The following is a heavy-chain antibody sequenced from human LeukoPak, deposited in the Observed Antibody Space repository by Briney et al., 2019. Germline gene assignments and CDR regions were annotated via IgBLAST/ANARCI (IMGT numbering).Heavy chain of an antibody. CDR2: IYPGDSDT. J-gene: IGHJ1*01. Sequence: GESLKISCKGSGYSFTSYWIGGVRQMPGKGLEWMGIIYPGDSDTRYSPSFQGQVTISADKSISTAYLQWSSLKASDTAMYYCAGVGAYYYDSSGYYFQHWGQGTLVTVSS. CDR1: GYSFTSYW. D-gene: IGHD3-22*01. V-gene: IGHV5-51*01. CDR3: AGVGAYYYDSSGYYFQH.